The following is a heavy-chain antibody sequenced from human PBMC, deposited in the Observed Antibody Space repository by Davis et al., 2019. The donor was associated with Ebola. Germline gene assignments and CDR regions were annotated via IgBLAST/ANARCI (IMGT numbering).Heavy chain of an antibody. V-gene: IGHV3-48*01. J-gene: IGHJ6*02. Sequence: GESLKISCAASGFTFSGSAMHWVRQAPGKGLEWVSYISSSGSTIYYADSVKGRFTISRDNSKNTLYLQMNSLRAEDTAVYYCARDLVVARDYYYYYGMDVWGQGTTVTVSS. CDR2: ISSSGSTI. D-gene: IGHD2-15*01. CDR3: ARDLVVARDYYYYYGMDV. CDR1: GFTFSGSA.